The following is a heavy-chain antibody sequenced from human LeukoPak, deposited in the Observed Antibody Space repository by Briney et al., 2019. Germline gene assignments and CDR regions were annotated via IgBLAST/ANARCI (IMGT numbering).Heavy chain of an antibody. CDR3: AREGSTRDGYYFYYYMDV. D-gene: IGHD2-15*01. Sequence: EASVKVSCKASGYTFSDYYMHWVRQAPGQGLEWMGWTNPDSGGTNYARKFQGRVTLTRDTSLSTAYMELSSLKSDDTAVYYCAREGSTRDGYYFYYYMDVWGKGTTVTVSS. J-gene: IGHJ6*03. CDR2: TNPDSGGT. V-gene: IGHV1-2*02. CDR1: GYTFSDYY.